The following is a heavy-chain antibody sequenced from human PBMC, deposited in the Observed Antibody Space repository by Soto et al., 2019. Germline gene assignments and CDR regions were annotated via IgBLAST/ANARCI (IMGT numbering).Heavy chain of an antibody. CDR3: ARDSHYGDFYGMDV. CDR1: GGSISSGGYY. CDR2: IYYSGST. D-gene: IGHD4-17*01. J-gene: IGHJ6*02. Sequence: PSETLSLTCTVSGGSISSGGYYWSWSRQHPGKGLEWIGYIYYSGSTYYNPSLKSRVTISVDTSKNQFSLKLSSVTAADTAVYYCARDSHYGDFYGMDVWGQGTTVTVSS. V-gene: IGHV4-31*03.